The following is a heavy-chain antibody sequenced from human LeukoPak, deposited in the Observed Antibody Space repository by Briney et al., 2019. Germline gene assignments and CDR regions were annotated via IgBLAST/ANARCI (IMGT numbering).Heavy chain of an antibody. D-gene: IGHD2-21*02. CDR3: ARDLGGGDCYLDY. V-gene: IGHV3-9*01. CDR2: ISWNSGSI. J-gene: IGHJ4*02. Sequence: GRSLRLSCAASGFTFDDYAMHWVRQAPGKGLEWVSGISWNSGSIGYADSVKGRFTISRDNSKNTLYLQMNSLRAEDTAVYYCARDLGGGDCYLDYWGQGTLVTVSS. CDR1: GFTFDDYA.